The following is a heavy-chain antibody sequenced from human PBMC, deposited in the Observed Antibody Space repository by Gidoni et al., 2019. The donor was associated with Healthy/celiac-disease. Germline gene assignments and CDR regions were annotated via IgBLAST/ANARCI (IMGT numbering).Heavy chain of an antibody. Sequence: HVQLQQWGAGLLKPSEPLSLTCAVYGGSFSGYYWSWIRQPPGKGLELIGEINHSGSTNYTPSIKSRVPISVDTSKNQFSLKLSSVTAAAAAVYYCARVTRGGLPIVSYFDYWGQGTLVTVSS. J-gene: IGHJ4*02. V-gene: IGHV4-34*01. CDR2: INHSGST. D-gene: IGHD2-15*01. CDR3: ARVTRGGLPIVSYFDY. CDR1: GGSFSGYY.